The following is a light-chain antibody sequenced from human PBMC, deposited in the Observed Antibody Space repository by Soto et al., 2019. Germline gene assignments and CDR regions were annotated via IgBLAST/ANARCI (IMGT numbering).Light chain of an antibody. CDR2: DVS. Sequence: QSVLTQPASVSGSPGQSITISCIGTSSDVGGYNFVSWYQQHPGEAPKLIIFDVSHRPSGISTRFSGSKSGNTASLTISGFQLEDEAEYFCSSFVDGTSYVFGTGTKVTVL. CDR3: SSFVDGTSYV. V-gene: IGLV2-14*03. J-gene: IGLJ1*01. CDR1: SSDVGGYNF.